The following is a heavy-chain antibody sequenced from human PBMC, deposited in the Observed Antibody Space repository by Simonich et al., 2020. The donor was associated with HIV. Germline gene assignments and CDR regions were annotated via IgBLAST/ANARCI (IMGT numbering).Heavy chain of an antibody. CDR3: ARDKDPENDSYNYGMDV. Sequence: QVQLVQSGAEVKKPGASVQVSCKFSGYTLTGLSMHWVRQAPGKGLEWMGGFDPEDGETIYAKKFQGRVSKTEDTSASTAYTEPRSLRTEDKAVNYCARDKDPENDSYNYGMDVWGQGTTVTVSS. CDR1: GYTLTGLS. V-gene: IGHV1-24*01. CDR2: FDPEDGET. J-gene: IGHJ6*02.